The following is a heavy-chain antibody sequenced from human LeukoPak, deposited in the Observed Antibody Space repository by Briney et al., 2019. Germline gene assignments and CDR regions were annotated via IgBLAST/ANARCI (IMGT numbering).Heavy chain of an antibody. D-gene: IGHD3-10*01. V-gene: IGHV3-13*01. CDR1: GFTFSSYV. CDR2: IGTAGDT. CDR3: ARSSMVRGVFDY. Sequence: GGSLRLSCAASGFTFSSYVTHWVRQATGKGLEWVSAIGTAGDTYYPGSVKGRFTISRENAKNSLYLQMNSLRAEDTAVYYCARSSMVRGVFDYWGQGTLVTVSS. J-gene: IGHJ4*02.